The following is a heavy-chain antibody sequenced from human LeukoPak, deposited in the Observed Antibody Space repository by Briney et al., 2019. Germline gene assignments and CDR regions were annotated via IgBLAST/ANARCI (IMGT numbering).Heavy chain of an antibody. Sequence: SETLSLTCTVSGGSISSSPYYWGWIRQPPGKGREWIVNIYYSGSTYYNPSLKSRITISVDTAKNQFSLNLSSVTAADTAVYYCARAGCSGASCYESRGAFDIWGQGTMVTVSS. J-gene: IGHJ3*02. CDR3: ARAGCSGASCYESRGAFDI. V-gene: IGHV4-39*07. CDR2: IYYSGST. D-gene: IGHD2-15*01. CDR1: GGSISSSPYY.